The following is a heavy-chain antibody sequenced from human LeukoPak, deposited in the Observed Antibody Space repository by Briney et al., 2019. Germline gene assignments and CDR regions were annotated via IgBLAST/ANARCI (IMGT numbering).Heavy chain of an antibody. D-gene: IGHD6-13*01. Sequence: GGSLRLFCAASGFIFEVYGVHWLRQARGRGLEWVSGIAWNRCSLAYADCVEGRFTISRDYAKNSLSLQINSWRPGGTAVFYCVKDIGESHTSGWYLGFWGQG. V-gene: IGHV3-9*01. CDR2: IAWNRCSL. CDR1: GFIFEVYG. CDR3: VKDIGESHTSGWYLGF. J-gene: IGHJ4*02.